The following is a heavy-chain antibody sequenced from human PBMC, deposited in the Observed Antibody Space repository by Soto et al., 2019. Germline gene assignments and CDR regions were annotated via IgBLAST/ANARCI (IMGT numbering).Heavy chain of an antibody. CDR2: VGGSGDST. D-gene: IGHD2-15*01. V-gene: IGHV3-23*01. CDR1: GFTFSNYA. J-gene: IGHJ4*02. CDR3: AKSPLGYCSGGSCYPPHYFDY. Sequence: EVQLLDSGGGLVQPGGSLRLSCAASGFTFSNYAMSWVRQAPGKGLEWVSGVGGSGDSTYYADSVKGRFTISRDNSKEALYLHMNSRRAEDTAVYYCAKSPLGYCSGGSCYPPHYFDYWGQGTLVTVSS.